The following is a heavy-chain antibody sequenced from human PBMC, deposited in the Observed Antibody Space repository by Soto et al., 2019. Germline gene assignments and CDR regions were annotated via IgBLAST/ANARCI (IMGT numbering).Heavy chain of an antibody. CDR3: ARHRGPAPVY. J-gene: IGHJ4*02. Sequence: SETLSLTCTVSGGSISGYYWTWIRQPPGKGLEWVGSLFYGGTTDYNPSLKSRLTMSLDTSKNHFSLKLRSVAAADTAVYYCARHRGPAPVYWGQGTLVTVSS. D-gene: IGHD3-10*01. CDR2: LFYGGTT. V-gene: IGHV4-39*01. CDR1: GGSISGYY.